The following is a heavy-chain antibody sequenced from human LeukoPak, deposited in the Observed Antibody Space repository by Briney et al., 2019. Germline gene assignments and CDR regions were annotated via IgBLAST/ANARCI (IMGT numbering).Heavy chain of an antibody. CDR1: GYTFTSHG. D-gene: IGHD1-1*01. CDR2: ISAYNGNT. Sequence: RASVKVSCKASGYTFTSHGISWVRQAPGQGLEWMGWISAYNGNTNYAQELQGRVTMTTDTSTSTAYMELRSLRSDDTAVYYCARGLTTRGTWFDPWGQGTLVTVSS. CDR3: ARGLTTRGTWFDP. J-gene: IGHJ5*02. V-gene: IGHV1-18*01.